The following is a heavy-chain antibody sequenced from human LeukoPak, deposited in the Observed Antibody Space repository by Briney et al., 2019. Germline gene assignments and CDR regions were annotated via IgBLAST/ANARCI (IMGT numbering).Heavy chain of an antibody. CDR3: ARLGTGYCSGGSCYYFDY. V-gene: IGHV4-59*01. D-gene: IGHD2-15*01. Sequence: PSETLSLTCTVSGGSISSYYWSWLRQPPGKGLEWIGYIYYSGSTNYNPSLKSRVTISVDTSKNQFSLKLSSVTAADTAVYYCARLGTGYCSGGSCYYFDYWGQGTLVTVSS. CDR1: GGSISSYY. CDR2: IYYSGST. J-gene: IGHJ4*02.